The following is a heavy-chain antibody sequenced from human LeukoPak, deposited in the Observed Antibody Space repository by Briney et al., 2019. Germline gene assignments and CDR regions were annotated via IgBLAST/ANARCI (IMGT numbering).Heavy chain of an antibody. CDR2: INHSGST. CDR3: ARGYYDSSGYIV. J-gene: IGHJ4*02. Sequence: SETLSLTCAVYGGSFSGYYWSWIRQPPGKGLEWIGEINHSGSTNYNPSLKSRVTISVDTSKNQFSLKLSPVTAADTAVYYCARGYYDSSGYIVWGQGTLVTVSS. CDR1: GGSFSGYY. D-gene: IGHD3-22*01. V-gene: IGHV4-34*01.